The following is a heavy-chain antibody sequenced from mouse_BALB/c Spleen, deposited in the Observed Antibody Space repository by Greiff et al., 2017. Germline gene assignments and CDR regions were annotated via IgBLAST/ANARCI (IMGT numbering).Heavy chain of an antibody. CDR1: GYSFTGYY. J-gene: IGHJ3*01. CDR2: ISCYNGAT. CDR3: ARDYGYDLAWFAY. D-gene: IGHD2-2*01. V-gene: IGHV1S34*01. Sequence: LVKTGASVKISCKASGYSFTGYYMHWVKQSHGKSLEWIGYISCYNGATSYNQKFKGKATFTVDTSSSTAYMQFNSLTSEDSAVYYCARDYGYDLAWFAYWGQGTLVTVSA.